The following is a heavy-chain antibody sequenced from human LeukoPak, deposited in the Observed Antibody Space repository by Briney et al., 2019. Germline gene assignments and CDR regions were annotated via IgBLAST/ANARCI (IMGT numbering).Heavy chain of an antibody. D-gene: IGHD3-22*01. CDR3: AAGPYYYDSSGDPGEFDY. CDR1: GFTFTSSA. J-gene: IGHJ4*02. V-gene: IGHV1-58*01. CDR2: IVVGSGNT. Sequence: SVMVSCKASGFTFTSSAVQWVRQARGQRLEWIGWIVVGSGNTNYAQKFQERVTITRDMSTSTAYMELSSLRSEDTAVYYCAAGPYYYDSSGDPGEFDYWGQGTLVTVSS.